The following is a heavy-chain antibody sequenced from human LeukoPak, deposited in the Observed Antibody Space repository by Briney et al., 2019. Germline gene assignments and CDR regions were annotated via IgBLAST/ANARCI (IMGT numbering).Heavy chain of an antibody. CDR2: IYHSGST. Sequence: SETLSLTCTASGYSISSGYYWGWIRQPPGKGLEWIGSIYHSGSTYYNPSLKSRVTISVDTSKNQFSLKLSSVTAADTAVYYCARDSSGWYDYWGQGTLVTVSS. D-gene: IGHD6-19*01. CDR1: GYSISSGYY. J-gene: IGHJ4*02. CDR3: ARDSSGWYDY. V-gene: IGHV4-38-2*02.